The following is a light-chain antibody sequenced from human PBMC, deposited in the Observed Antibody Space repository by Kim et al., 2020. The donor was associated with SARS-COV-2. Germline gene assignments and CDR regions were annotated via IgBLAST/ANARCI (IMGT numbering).Light chain of an antibody. Sequence: SASVGDTVTITCRASQTSSSRMAWYQQKPGKVPTLLIYEASTLESGVPSRFSGSRSGTEFTLTISSLQPDDFATYYCQQYNDYSATFGQGTKLEI. CDR1: QTSSSR. CDR3: QQYNDYSAT. CDR2: EAS. J-gene: IGKJ2*01. V-gene: IGKV1-5*03.